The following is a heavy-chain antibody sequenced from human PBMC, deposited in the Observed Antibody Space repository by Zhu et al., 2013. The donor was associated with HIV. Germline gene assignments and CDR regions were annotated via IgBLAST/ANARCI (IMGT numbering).Heavy chain of an antibody. CDR2: INPKNGDT. J-gene: IGHJ6*03. D-gene: IGHD3-9*01. CDR1: GYRFTAYY. Sequence: QVQLVQSGADMKRPGASVKVSCKPLGYRFTAYYLHWVRQAPGKGIEWMGYINPKNGDTKLAQTFRDRISVTRDTSINTVYMELRSLTSDDTAVYYCARDPSTRYYTDIWGKGTTVIVSS. CDR3: ARDPSTRYYTDI. V-gene: IGHV1-2*02.